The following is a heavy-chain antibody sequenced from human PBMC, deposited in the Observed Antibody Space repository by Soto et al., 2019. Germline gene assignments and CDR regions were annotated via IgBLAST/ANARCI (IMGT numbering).Heavy chain of an antibody. CDR2: ISYDGSNK. J-gene: IGHJ6*02. D-gene: IGHD1-26*01. Sequence: LRLSCAASGFTFSSYGMHWVRQAPGKGLEWVAVISYDGSNKYYADSVKGRFTISRDNSKNTLYLQMNSLRAEDTAVYYCAKDVVVGATTGLGDYYYYYGMDVWGQGTTVTVSS. CDR3: AKDVVVGATTGLGDYYYYYGMDV. V-gene: IGHV3-30*18. CDR1: GFTFSSYG.